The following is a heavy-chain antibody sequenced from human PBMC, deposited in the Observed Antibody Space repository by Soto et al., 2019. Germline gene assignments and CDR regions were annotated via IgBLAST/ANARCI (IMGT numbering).Heavy chain of an antibody. J-gene: IGHJ6*02. D-gene: IGHD1-26*01. CDR3: ARDRVGATGYYYYGMDV. V-gene: IGHV1-2*04. Sequence: ASVKVSCKASGYTFTGYYMHWGRQAPGQGLEWMGWINPNSGGTNYAQKFQGWVTITRDTSISTAYMELSRLRSDDTAVYYCARDRVGATGYYYYGMDVWGQGTTVTVSS. CDR1: GYTFTGYY. CDR2: INPNSGGT.